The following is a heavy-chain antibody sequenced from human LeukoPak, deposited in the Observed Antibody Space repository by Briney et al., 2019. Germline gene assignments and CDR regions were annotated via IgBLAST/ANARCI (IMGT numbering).Heavy chain of an antibody. J-gene: IGHJ4*02. CDR1: GGSISSYY. CDR3: ARHYYDSSGYYIFDY. Sequence: SETLSLTCTISGGSISSYYWSWIRQPPGKGLEYIGYIYYSGTTDYNPSLKSRVTMSADTSKDQFSLNLRSVTAADTAVYYCARHYYDSSGYYIFDYWGQGTLVTVSS. V-gene: IGHV4-59*01. CDR2: IYYSGTT. D-gene: IGHD3-22*01.